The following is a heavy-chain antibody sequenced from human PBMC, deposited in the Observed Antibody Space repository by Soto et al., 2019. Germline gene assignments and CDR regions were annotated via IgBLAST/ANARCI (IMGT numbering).Heavy chain of an antibody. CDR2: INHSGST. D-gene: IGHD1-7*01. J-gene: IGHJ4*02. CDR3: ARGAGTSFFDY. CDR1: GGSFSGYY. Sequence: QVQLQQWGAGLLKPSETLSLTCAVYGGSFSGYYWSWIRQPPGKGLEWIGEINHSGSTNYNPSLKSRVTISVDTSKNQFSLKLSSVTAADTAVYSCARGAGTSFFDYWGQGTLVTVSS. V-gene: IGHV4-34*01.